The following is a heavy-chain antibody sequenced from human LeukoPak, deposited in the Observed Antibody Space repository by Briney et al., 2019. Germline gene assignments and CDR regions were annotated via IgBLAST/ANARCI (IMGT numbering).Heavy chain of an antibody. D-gene: IGHD2-21*02. CDR3: AKGGHDFNPFYW. Sequence: PGGSLRLSCAASGFTFSTYAMGWVRQAPGKGLEWVSSIKGSGGDPFYADSVKGRFTISRDNSMNMLFLQLNSLRAEDSAVYYCAKGGHDFNPFYWWGQGTLVTVSS. CDR2: IKGSGGDP. V-gene: IGHV3-23*01. J-gene: IGHJ4*02. CDR1: GFTFSTYA.